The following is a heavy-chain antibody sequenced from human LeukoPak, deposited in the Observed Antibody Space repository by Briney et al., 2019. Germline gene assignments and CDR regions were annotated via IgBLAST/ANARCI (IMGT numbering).Heavy chain of an antibody. CDR1: GYTFTGYY. J-gene: IGHJ4*02. D-gene: IGHD6-13*01. CDR2: INPNSGGT. V-gene: IGHV1-2*02. CDR3: ARVYSSSLFDD. Sequence: ASVKVSCKASGYTFTGYYMHWVRQAPGQGVEWMGWINPNSGGTNYEQKFQGGVTMTRDTSRSTAYMELSRLRSDDTAVYYCARVYSSSLFDDWGQGTLVTVP.